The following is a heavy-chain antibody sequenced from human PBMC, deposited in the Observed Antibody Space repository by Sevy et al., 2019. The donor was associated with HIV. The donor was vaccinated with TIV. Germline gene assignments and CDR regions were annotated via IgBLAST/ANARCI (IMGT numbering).Heavy chain of an antibody. CDR1: GFTFSSYS. J-gene: IGHJ4*02. D-gene: IGHD3-10*01. CDR2: VSGNSGAI. Sequence: GGSLRLSCAASGFTFSSYSMKWVRQAPEKGLEWISFVSGNSGAINYADSVKRRFTISRDNAKNSLYLQMNSLRVDDTAVYYCARDMGGSYTPLDYWGQGTLVTVSS. V-gene: IGHV3-48*01. CDR3: ARDMGGSYTPLDY.